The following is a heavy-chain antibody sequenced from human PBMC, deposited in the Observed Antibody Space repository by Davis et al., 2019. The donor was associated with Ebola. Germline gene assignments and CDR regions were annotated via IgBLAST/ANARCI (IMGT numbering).Heavy chain of an antibody. J-gene: IGHJ6*02. CDR2: INHSGST. V-gene: IGHV4-34*01. CDR3: ARALYGSGSYYYYYYGLDV. D-gene: IGHD3-10*01. Sequence: MPSETLSLTCAVYGGSFSGYYWSWIRQPPGKGLEWIGEINHSGSTNYNPSLKSRVTISVDTSKNQFSLKLSSVTATDTAVYYCARALYGSGSYYYYYYGLDVWGQGTTVTVSS. CDR1: GGSFSGYY.